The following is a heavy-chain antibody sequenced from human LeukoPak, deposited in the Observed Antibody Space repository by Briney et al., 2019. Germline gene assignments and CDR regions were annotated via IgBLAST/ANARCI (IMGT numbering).Heavy chain of an antibody. Sequence: PGGSLRLSCAASGFTFCSYEMNWVRQASGKGLEWVSYISSSGSTIYYADSVKGRFPISRDNAKNSLYLQMNSLRAEDTAVYYCARVDYYDSGDWGQGTLVTVSS. CDR3: ARVDYYDSGD. J-gene: IGHJ4*02. V-gene: IGHV3-48*03. D-gene: IGHD3-22*01. CDR2: ISSSGSTI. CDR1: GFTFCSYE.